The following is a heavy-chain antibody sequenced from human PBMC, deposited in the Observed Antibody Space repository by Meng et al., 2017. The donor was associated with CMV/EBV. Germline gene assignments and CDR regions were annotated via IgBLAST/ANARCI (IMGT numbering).Heavy chain of an antibody. CDR3: ARVSRSGYYSFDY. J-gene: IGHJ4*02. CDR2: MNPNSGNT. D-gene: IGHD3-22*01. V-gene: IGHV1-8*02. Sequence: GESLKISCKASGYTFTSYDINWVRQATGQGLEWMGWMNPNSGNTGYAQKFQGRVTMTRNTSISTAYMELSSLRSEDTAVYYCARVSRSGYYSFDYWGQGTLVTVSS. CDR1: GYTFTSYD.